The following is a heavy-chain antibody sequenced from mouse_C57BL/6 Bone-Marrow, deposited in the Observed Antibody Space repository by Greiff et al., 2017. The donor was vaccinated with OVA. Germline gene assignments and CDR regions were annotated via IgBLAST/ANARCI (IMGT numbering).Heavy chain of an antibody. CDR2: IDPSDSYT. D-gene: IGHD1-1*01. V-gene: IGHV1-69*01. CDR3: ARGWTWGAYGG. Sequence: QVQLQQPGAELVMPGASVKLSCKASGYTFTSYWMHWVKQRPGQGLEWIGEIDPSDSYTNYNQKFKGKSTLTVDKSSSTAYMKLSSLTSEDSAVYYCARGWTWGAYGGWGKGIPVTV. CDR1: GYTFTSYW. J-gene: IGHJ1*03.